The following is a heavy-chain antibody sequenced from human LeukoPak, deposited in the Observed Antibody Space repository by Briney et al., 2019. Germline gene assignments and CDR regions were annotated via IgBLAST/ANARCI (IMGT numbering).Heavy chain of an antibody. J-gene: IGHJ5*02. CDR1: GYSISSGYY. V-gene: IGHV4-38-2*02. CDR2: IYHSGST. Sequence: PSETLSLTCTVSGYSISSGYYWGWIRQPPGKGLEWIGSIYHSGSTYYNPSLKSRVTISVDTSKNQFSLKLSSVTAADTAVYYCARARSGIAGFDPWGQGTLVTVSS. CDR3: ARARSGIAGFDP. D-gene: IGHD6-13*01.